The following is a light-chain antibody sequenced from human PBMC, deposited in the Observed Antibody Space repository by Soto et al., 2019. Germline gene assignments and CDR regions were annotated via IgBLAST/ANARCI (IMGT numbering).Light chain of an antibody. CDR3: SSYTSSSTPYV. J-gene: IGLJ1*01. V-gene: IGLV2-14*01. CDR1: SSDVSSYNY. Sequence: QSVLTQPASVSGSPGQSITISCTGTSSDVSSYNYVSWYQQHPVKAPKLMIYDVTNRPSGVSDRFSGSKSGNTASLTISGLQAEDEADYYCSSYTSSSTPYVFGTGTKVTVL. CDR2: DVT.